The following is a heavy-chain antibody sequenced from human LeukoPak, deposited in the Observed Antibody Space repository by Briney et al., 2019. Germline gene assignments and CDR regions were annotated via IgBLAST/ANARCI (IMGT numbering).Heavy chain of an antibody. Sequence: PSETLSLTCTVSGGSISSYYWSWIRQPPGKGLEWIGYIYYSGSTNYNPSLKSRVTISVDTSKNHFSLKLSSVTAADTAVYYCARAGLWFGGFLDYWGQGTLVTVSS. CDR1: GGSISSYY. CDR3: ARAGLWFGGFLDY. V-gene: IGHV4-59*01. D-gene: IGHD3-10*01. J-gene: IGHJ4*02. CDR2: IYYSGST.